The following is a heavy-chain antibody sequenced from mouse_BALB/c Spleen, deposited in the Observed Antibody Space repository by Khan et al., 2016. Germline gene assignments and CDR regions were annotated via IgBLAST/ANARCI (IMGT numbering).Heavy chain of an antibody. V-gene: IGHV5-4*02. CDR2: ISDGGSYT. CDR3: AREELRRGFAY. Sequence: EVELVESGGGLVKPGGSLKLSCAASGFTFSDYYMYWVRQTPEKRLEWVATISDGGSYTYYPDSVKGRFTISTDNAKHNLYLQMSSMKADDTAMYSWAREELRRGFAYWGQGTLVTVSA. CDR1: GFTFSDYY. D-gene: IGHD2-4*01. J-gene: IGHJ3*01.